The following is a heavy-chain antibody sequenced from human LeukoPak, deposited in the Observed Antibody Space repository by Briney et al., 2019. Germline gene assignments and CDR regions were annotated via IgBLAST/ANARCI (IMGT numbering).Heavy chain of an antibody. CDR3: VRVAATPHYFDY. CDR2: IYYSGST. J-gene: IGHJ4*02. Sequence: SETLSLTCTVSGGSISSGGYYWTWIRQHPGKGLEWIGYIYYSGSTYHNPSLKSRVTISVATSRNQFSLKLSYVTAADRAVYYCVRVAATPHYFDYWGQGTLVTVSS. CDR1: GGSISSGGYY. D-gene: IGHD2-15*01. V-gene: IGHV4-31*03.